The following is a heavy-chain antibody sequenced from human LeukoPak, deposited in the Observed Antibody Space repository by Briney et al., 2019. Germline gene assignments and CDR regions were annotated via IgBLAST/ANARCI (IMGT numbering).Heavy chain of an antibody. CDR2: INPSGGST. CDR1: GYTFTRYY. Sequence: ASVKVSCKASGYTFTRYYMHWVRQAPGQGLEWMGIINPSGGSTNYAQKFQGRVTMTRDTSTNTVYMELSSLRSEDTAVYYCARGPSITMVRGGQWYYYMDVWGKGTAVTISS. V-gene: IGHV1-46*01. J-gene: IGHJ6*03. CDR3: ARGPSITMVRGGQWYYYMDV. D-gene: IGHD3-10*01.